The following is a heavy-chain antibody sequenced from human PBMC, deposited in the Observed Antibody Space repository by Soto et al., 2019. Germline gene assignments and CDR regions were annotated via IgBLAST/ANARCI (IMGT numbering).Heavy chain of an antibody. CDR1: GGTFTYYG. Sequence: QVQLVQSGAEVKRPGSSVKLSCKASGGTFTYYGISWVRQAPGQGLEWMGGIIPIIGPATYAQKFQGRLTITADQSTSTAYMELSSLGSEDTALYYCARDLGTTIAGPTRRETSGWLEPWGQGTLVTVSS. V-gene: IGHV1-69*01. D-gene: IGHD6-25*01. CDR2: IIPIIGPA. J-gene: IGHJ5*02. CDR3: ARDLGTTIAGPTRRETSGWLEP.